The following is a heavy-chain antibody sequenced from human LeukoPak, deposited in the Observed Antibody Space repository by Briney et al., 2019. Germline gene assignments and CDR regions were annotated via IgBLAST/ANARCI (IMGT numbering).Heavy chain of an antibody. D-gene: IGHD3-3*01. CDR3: ARDRQYYDFWSGYSNDY. J-gene: IGHJ4*02. V-gene: IGHV1-69*01. CDR2: IIPIFGTA. Sequence: GSSVKVSCKASGGTFSSYVISWVRQAPGQGLEWMGGIIPIFGTANYAQKFQGRVTITADESTSTAYMELRSLRSDDTAVYYCARDRQYYDFWSGYSNDYWGQGTLVTVSS. CDR1: GGTFSSYV.